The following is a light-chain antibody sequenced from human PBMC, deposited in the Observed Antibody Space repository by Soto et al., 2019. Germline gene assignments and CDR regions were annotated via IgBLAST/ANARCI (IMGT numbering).Light chain of an antibody. CDR3: AAWDDSPNGPV. CDR1: SSNIGSNT. V-gene: IGLV1-44*01. CDR2: SNN. J-gene: IGLJ2*01. Sequence: QSVLTQPPSASGTPGQRVTISCSGSSSNIGSNTVNWYQQLPGTAPKLLIYSNNQRPSGVPDRFSGSKSGTSASLATSGLQSEDEADYYCAAWDDSPNGPVFGGGTKVTVL.